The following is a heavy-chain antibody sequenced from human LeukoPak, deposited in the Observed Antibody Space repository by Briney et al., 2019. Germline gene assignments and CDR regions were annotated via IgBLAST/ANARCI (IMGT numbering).Heavy chain of an antibody. J-gene: IGHJ4*02. CDR3: ARTTTVVTPIDY. V-gene: IGHV3-30-3*01. Sequence: GGSLRLSCAASGFTFSSYAMHWVRQAPGKGLEWVAVISYDGSNKYYADSVKGRFTTSRDNSKNTLYLQMNSLRAEDTAVYYCARTTTVVTPIDYWGQGTLVTVSS. CDR1: GFTFSSYA. D-gene: IGHD4-23*01. CDR2: ISYDGSNK.